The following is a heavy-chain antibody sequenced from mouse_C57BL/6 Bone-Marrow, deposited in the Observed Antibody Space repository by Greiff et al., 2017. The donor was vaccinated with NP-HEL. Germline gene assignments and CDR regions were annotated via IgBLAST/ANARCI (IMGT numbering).Heavy chain of an antibody. D-gene: IGHD1-1*01. CDR1: GFTFTDYY. V-gene: IGHV7-3*01. CDR3: ARGGITTVVAPYAMDY. CDR2: IRNKANGYTT. Sequence: DVKLVESGGGLVQPGGSLSLSCAASGFTFTDYYMSWVRQPPGKALEWLGFIRNKANGYTTEYSASVKGRFTISRDNSQSILYLQMNALRAEDSATYYCARGGITTVVAPYAMDYWGQGTSVTVSS. J-gene: IGHJ4*01.